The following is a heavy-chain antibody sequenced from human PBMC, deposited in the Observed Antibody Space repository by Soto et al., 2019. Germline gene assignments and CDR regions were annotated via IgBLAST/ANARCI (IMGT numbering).Heavy chain of an antibody. CDR3: ARALREELPIYYFDS. CDR2: IFWNDER. D-gene: IGHD1-7*01. V-gene: IGHV2-26*01. Sequence: PTLVNPTETLTLTCTVSGFSLSKARMGVSWIRQPPGKALEWLAHIFWNDERSYNTSLKSRLTISRDTSKSQVVLTMTNVDPVDTGTYFCARALREELPIYYFDSWGQGTLVTVSS. J-gene: IGHJ4*02. CDR1: GFSLSKARMG.